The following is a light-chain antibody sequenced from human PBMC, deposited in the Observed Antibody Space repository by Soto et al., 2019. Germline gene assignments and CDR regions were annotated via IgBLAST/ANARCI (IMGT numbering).Light chain of an antibody. V-gene: IGKV3-15*01. J-gene: IGKJ1*01. CDR3: QQYNSYPT. CDR1: QSVSSN. Sequence: EIVMTQSPATLSVSPGERATLSCRASQSVSSNLAWYQQKPGQTPKLLIYVASTRATGIPARFSGSGSGTEFTLTISSLQSEDFAVYYCQQYNSYPTFGQGTKVEIK. CDR2: VAS.